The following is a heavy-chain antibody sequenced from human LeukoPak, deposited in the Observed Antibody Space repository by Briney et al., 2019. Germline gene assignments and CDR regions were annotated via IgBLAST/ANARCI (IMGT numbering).Heavy chain of an antibody. J-gene: IGHJ4*02. CDR3: AREHPYLWVFDY. CDR2: ISSSSSYI. CDR1: GFTFSSYS. Sequence: PGGSLRLSCAASGFTFSSYSMNWVRQAPGKGLEWVSSISSSSSYIYYADSVKGRFTISRDNARNSLYLQMNSLRAEDTAVYYCAREHPYLWVFDYWGQGTLVTVSS. D-gene: IGHD2-8*01. V-gene: IGHV3-21*01.